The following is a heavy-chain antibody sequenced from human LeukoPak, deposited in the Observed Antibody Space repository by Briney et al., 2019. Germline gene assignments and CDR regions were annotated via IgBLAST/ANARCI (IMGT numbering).Heavy chain of an antibody. CDR3: AKDSGWLRFHY. J-gene: IGHJ4*02. CDR2: ISTSGGRT. D-gene: IGHD5-12*01. V-gene: IGHV3-23*01. Sequence: GGSLRLSCAASGFTFSSCAMSWVRQAPGKGLEWVSAISTSGGRTFYADSVKGRFTISRDNSKNTFYLQMNSLRAEDTAVYYCAKDSGWLRFHYWGQGTLVTVSS. CDR1: GFTFSSCA.